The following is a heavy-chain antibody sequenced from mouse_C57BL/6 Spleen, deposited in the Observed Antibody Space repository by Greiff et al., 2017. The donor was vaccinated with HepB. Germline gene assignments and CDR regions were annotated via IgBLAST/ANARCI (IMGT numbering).Heavy chain of an antibody. CDR1: GFTFSDYY. D-gene: IGHD2-4*01. J-gene: IGHJ4*01. Sequence: EVHLVESEGGLVQPGRSMKLSCTASGFTFSDYYMAWVRQVPEKGLEWVANINYDGSSTYYLDSLKSRFIMSRDNAKNILYLQMSSLKSEDTATYYCARGFYDYDAGYAMDYWGQGTSVTVSS. CDR3: ARGFYDYDAGYAMDY. V-gene: IGHV5-16*01. CDR2: INYDGSST.